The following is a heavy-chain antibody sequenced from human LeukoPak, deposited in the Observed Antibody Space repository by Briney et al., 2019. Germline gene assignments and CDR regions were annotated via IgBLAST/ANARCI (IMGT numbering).Heavy chain of an antibody. Sequence: GGSLRLSCAASVVSISSYAMRWVRQAPGKGPEWVSAISGGGSTSYADSVKGRFIISRDNSKNTLYLQMNNLRADDTATYHCAKGGYSSGSWFDPWGQGTLVTVSS. D-gene: IGHD6-19*01. J-gene: IGHJ5*02. V-gene: IGHV3-23*01. CDR1: VVSISSYA. CDR3: AKGGYSSGSWFDP. CDR2: ISGGGST.